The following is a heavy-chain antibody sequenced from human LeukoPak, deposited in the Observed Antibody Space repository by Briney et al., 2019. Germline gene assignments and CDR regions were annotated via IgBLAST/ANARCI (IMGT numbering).Heavy chain of an antibody. CDR1: GDSVSSNSVT. CDR3: ARRLTQYDCFDP. CDR2: TYYRSTWYN. Sequence: SQTLSLTCAISGDSVSSNSVTWNWIRQSPSRGLEWLGRTYYRSTWYNDYAVSVRGRITVNPDTSKNQFSLHLNSVTPEDTAVYYCARRLTQYDCFDPWGQGTLVTFAS. D-gene: IGHD2-2*01. V-gene: IGHV6-1*01. J-gene: IGHJ5*02.